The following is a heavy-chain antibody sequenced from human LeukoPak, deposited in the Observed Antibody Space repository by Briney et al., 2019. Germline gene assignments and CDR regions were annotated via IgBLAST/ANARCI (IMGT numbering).Heavy chain of an antibody. CDR3: AKDRVPDGRWNFDF. CDR1: GFTFGTYA. V-gene: IGHV3-23*01. CDR2: ILASGSTT. D-gene: IGHD1-1*01. J-gene: IGHJ4*02. Sequence: EGSLRLSCAASGFTFGTYAMNWVRQAPGKGLEWVSGILASGSTTYYADSVKGRFTISRDNSKNTLYLQMNSLRAEDTAIYCAKDRVPDGRWNFDFWGQGTLVTVSS.